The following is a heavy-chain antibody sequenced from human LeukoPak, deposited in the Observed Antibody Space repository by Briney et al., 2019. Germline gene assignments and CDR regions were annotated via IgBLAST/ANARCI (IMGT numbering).Heavy chain of an antibody. CDR1: GFTFSNAW. D-gene: IGHD3-22*01. Sequence: GGSLRLSCAASGFTFSNAWMSWVRQAPGKGLEWVGRIKSKTDGGTTDYAAPVKGRLTISRDDSKNTLYLQMNSLKTEDTAVYYCTTVDSSYYDRGDYWGQGTLVTVSS. CDR2: IKSKTDGGTT. J-gene: IGHJ4*02. CDR3: TTVDSSYYDRGDY. V-gene: IGHV3-15*01.